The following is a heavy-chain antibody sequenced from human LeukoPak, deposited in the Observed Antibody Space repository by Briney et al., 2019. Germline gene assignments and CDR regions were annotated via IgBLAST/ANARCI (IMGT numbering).Heavy chain of an antibody. Sequence: PGGSLRLTCAASGFTFSSYSMDWVRQAPGKGLEWVSAISGSGSYISYADSMKGRFTISRDSAKNSVYLQMNGLRSEDTAVYYCARHPLSRYFDWLPFDYWGQGTLVTVSS. D-gene: IGHD3-9*01. CDR3: ARHPLSRYFDWLPFDY. J-gene: IGHJ4*02. CDR2: ISGSGSYI. V-gene: IGHV3-21*06. CDR1: GFTFSSYS.